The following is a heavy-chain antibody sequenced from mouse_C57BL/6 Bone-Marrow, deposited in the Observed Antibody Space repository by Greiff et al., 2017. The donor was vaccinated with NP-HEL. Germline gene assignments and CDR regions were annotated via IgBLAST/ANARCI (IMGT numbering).Heavy chain of an antibody. CDR2: IWRGGST. V-gene: IGHV2-2*01. CDR1: GFSLTSYG. Sequence: VKLMESGPGLVQPSQSLSITCTVSGFSLTSYGVHWVRQSPGKGLEWLGVIWRGGSTDYNAAFISRLSISKDNSKSQVFFKMNSLQADDTAIYYCARSRFAYWGQGTLVTVSA. CDR3: ARSRFAY. J-gene: IGHJ3*01.